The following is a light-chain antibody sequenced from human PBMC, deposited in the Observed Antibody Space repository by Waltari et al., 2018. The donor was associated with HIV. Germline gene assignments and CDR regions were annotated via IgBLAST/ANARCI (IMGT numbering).Light chain of an antibody. CDR2: EVN. CDR3: SSFGRGNTVL. Sequence: QSALTQPASVSGSPGQSITISCTGTSSDVGAYNYVSWYQLYPGKAPQVLMFEVNNRPSGVSDLFSGSKSGNTASLTISGLQVEDEAVYFCSSFGRGNTVLFGGGTKVTVL. J-gene: IGLJ2*01. V-gene: IGLV2-14*01. CDR1: SSDVGAYNY.